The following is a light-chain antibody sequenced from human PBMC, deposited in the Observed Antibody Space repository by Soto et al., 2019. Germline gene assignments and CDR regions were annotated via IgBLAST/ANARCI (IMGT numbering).Light chain of an antibody. Sequence: QSVVTQPGSVSGSPGQSITISCTGTSSDVGGFNYVSWYQQHPGKAPKLMIYDVTNRPSGVSYRFSGSKSGNTASLTISGLQAEDEADYYCNSYTSSSTYVFGTGTKVTVL. J-gene: IGLJ1*01. CDR1: SSDVGGFNY. CDR3: NSYTSSSTYV. CDR2: DVT. V-gene: IGLV2-14*03.